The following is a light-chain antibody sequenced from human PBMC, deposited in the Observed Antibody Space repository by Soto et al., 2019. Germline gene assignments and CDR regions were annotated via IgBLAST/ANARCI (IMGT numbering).Light chain of an antibody. V-gene: IGLV2-14*03. Sequence: QSGPTEPGSGSGSPGQSITISRTGTSSYVGGYNYVSWYQQHPGKAPKLMIYDVSHRPSGISNRFSGSKSGNTASLTISGLQAEDEADYFCSSFRRSNSFVFGTGTQLTVL. CDR1: SSYVGGYNY. CDR3: SSFRRSNSFV. J-gene: IGLJ1*01. CDR2: DVS.